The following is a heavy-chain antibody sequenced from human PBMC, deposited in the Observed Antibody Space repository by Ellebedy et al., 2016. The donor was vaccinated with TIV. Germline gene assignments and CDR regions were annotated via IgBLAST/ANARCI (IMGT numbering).Heavy chain of an antibody. J-gene: IGHJ6*02. CDR3: ARVRRGSSGMDV. Sequence: SVKVSCKASGYSFTANYVHWVRQAPGQGPEWMGWINPDRGVTNFAQKFQGRVTMTRDTSVNTAYMELRRLESDDTAVYYCARVRRGSSGMDVWGQGTTVTVS. V-gene: IGHV1-2*02. CDR1: GYSFTANY. CDR2: INPDRGVT. D-gene: IGHD6-13*01.